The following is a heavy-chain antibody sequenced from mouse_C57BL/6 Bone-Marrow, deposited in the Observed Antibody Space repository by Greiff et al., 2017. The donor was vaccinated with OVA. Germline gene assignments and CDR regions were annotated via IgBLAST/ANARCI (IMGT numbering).Heavy chain of an antibody. Sequence: EVKLVESEGGLVQPGSSMKLSCTASGFTFSDYYMAWVRQVPEKGLEWVANINYDGSSTYYLDSLKSRFIISRDNAKNILYLQMSSLKSEDTATYYCARANYDYDNYYAMDYWGQGTSVTVSS. D-gene: IGHD2-4*01. V-gene: IGHV5-16*01. CDR1: GFTFSDYY. J-gene: IGHJ4*01. CDR2: INYDGSST. CDR3: ARANYDYDNYYAMDY.